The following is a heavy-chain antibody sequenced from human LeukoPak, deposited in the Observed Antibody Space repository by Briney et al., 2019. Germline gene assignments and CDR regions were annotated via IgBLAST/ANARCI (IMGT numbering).Heavy chain of an antibody. D-gene: IGHD4-17*01. CDR3: ARPYMTTVTTGLLGVY. J-gene: IGHJ4*02. CDR1: GGTFSSYA. V-gene: IGHV1-69*05. Sequence: SVKVSCKASGGTFSSYAISWVRQAPGQGLEWMGRIIPIFGTANYAQKFQGRVTITTDESTSTAYMELSSLRSEDTAVYYCARPYMTTVTTGLLGVYWGQGTLVTVSS. CDR2: IIPIFGTA.